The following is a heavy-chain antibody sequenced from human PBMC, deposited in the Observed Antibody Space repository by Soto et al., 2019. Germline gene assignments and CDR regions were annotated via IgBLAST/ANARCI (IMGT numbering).Heavy chain of an antibody. J-gene: IGHJ4*02. CDR1: GYTFTGYA. CDR3: ARAVAVAADFDY. V-gene: IGHV1-3*05. Sequence: QVQLVQSGAEEKKPGASVKVSGKASGYTFTGYAMHWVRQAPGQRLEWMGWINAGNGNTKYSQKFQGRVTITRDTCASTAYMELSSLRSEDTAVYYCARAVAVAADFDYWGQGTLVTVSS. CDR2: INAGNGNT. D-gene: IGHD6-19*01.